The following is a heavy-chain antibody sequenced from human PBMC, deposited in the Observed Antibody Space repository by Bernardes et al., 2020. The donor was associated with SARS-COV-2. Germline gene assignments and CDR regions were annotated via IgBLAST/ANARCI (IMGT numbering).Heavy chain of an antibody. V-gene: IGHV1-58*02. D-gene: IGHD6-13*01. CDR1: GFTFSTSA. CDR3: AASSGYSSRFYGMDV. CDR2: IVVGSGHT. Sequence: AVKDSCKASGFTFSTSAMPWVRQARGQRLEWMGWIVVGSGHTNYAQKFQERVTITRDMSTSTAYMELSSLRSEDTAVYYCAASSGYSSRFYGMDVWGQGTTLTVSS. J-gene: IGHJ6*02.